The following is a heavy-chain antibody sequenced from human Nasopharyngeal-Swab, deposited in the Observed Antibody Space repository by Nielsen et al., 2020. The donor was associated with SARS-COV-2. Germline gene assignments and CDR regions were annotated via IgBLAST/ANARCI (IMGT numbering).Heavy chain of an antibody. D-gene: IGHD3-10*01. CDR1: GFTFSSYS. Sequence: GGSLRLSCAASGFTFSSYSMNWVRQAPGKGLEWVSSISSSSSYIYYADSVKGRFTISRDNAKNSLYLQVNSLRAEDTAVYYCARADGYGSGSYCDYWGQGTLVTVSS. V-gene: IGHV3-21*01. J-gene: IGHJ4*02. CDR3: ARADGYGSGSYCDY. CDR2: ISSSSSYI.